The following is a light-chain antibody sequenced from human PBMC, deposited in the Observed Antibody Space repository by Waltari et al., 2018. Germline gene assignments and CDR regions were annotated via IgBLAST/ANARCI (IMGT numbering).Light chain of an antibody. Sequence: QTVVTQEPSLSVSPGGTVTLTCALSSGSLSTTSYATWYQQTPGQAPATRVYKANSRASGVPDRFSGSILGNTAALTITGAQADDESDYYCALYMGSGIWVFGGGTRLTVL. J-gene: IGLJ3*02. V-gene: IGLV8-61*01. CDR3: ALYMGSGIWV. CDR1: SGSLSTTSY. CDR2: KAN.